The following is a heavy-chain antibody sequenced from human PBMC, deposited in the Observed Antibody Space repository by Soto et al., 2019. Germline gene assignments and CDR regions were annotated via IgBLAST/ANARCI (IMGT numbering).Heavy chain of an antibody. J-gene: IGHJ6*02. CDR2: INHSGST. D-gene: IGHD3-3*01. Sequence: SETLSLTCAVYGGSFIGYYWSWIRQPPGKGLEWIGEINHSGSTNYNPSLKSRVTISVDTSKNQFSLKLSSVTAADTAVYYCARQYYDFWSGYYTYYYYGMDVWGQGTTVTVSS. V-gene: IGHV4-34*01. CDR1: GGSFIGYY. CDR3: ARQYYDFWSGYYTYYYYGMDV.